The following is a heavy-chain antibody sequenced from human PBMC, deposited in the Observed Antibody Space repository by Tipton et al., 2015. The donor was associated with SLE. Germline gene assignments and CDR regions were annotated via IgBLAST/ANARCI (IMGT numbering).Heavy chain of an antibody. J-gene: IGHJ4*02. D-gene: IGHD3-3*01. CDR1: GGSMRSSNW. V-gene: IGHV4-4*01. CDR2: IHHSGST. Sequence: TLSLTCAVSGGSMRSSNWWSWVRQPPGKGLEWIGEIHHSGSTNSNPSLKSRVTISVDKSKNQFSLKLSSVTVADTAMYFCARGFFHDYWSAEQGRKSFYFDNWGQGALVTVSS. CDR3: ARGFFHDYWSAEQGRKSFYFDN.